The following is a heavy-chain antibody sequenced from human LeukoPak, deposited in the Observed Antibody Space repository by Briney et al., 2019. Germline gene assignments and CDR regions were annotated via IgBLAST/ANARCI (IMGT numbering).Heavy chain of an antibody. V-gene: IGHV4-30-2*01. CDR1: GGSISSGGYY. CDR2: IYHSGST. Sequence: SETLSLTCTVSGGSISSGGYYWSWIRQPPGKGLEWIGYIYHSGSTYYNPSLKSRVTISVDRSKNQFSLKLSSVTAADTAVYYCASSGSYLGALYYWGQGTLVTVSS. J-gene: IGHJ4*02. D-gene: IGHD1-26*01. CDR3: ASSGSYLGALYY.